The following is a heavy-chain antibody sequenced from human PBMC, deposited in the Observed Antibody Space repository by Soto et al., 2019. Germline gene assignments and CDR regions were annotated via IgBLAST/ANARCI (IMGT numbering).Heavy chain of an antibody. D-gene: IGHD6-13*01. CDR3: ASGESFSSSLYFRNFDY. Sequence: QVQLVQSGAEVKKPGASVKVSCKASGYTFTSYGISWVRQAPGQGLEWMGWISAYNGNTNYAQKLQGRVTMTTDTTTSPAYMELRSLRSDDTDVYYCASGESFSSSLYFRNFDYWGQGTLVTVSS. V-gene: IGHV1-18*01. J-gene: IGHJ4*02. CDR1: GYTFTSYG. CDR2: ISAYNGNT.